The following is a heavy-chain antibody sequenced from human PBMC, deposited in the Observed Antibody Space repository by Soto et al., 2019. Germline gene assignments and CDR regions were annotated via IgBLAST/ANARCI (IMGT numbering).Heavy chain of an antibody. Sequence: QVQLVQSGAEVKKPGSSVKVSCKASGGTFSSYAISWVRQAPGQGLEWMGGIIPIFGTANYAQKFQGRVTITADESTSTAYMELSSLRAEDTAVYYCARRKVEMATITRYYYYGMDVWGQGTTVTVSS. V-gene: IGHV1-69*12. CDR1: GGTFSSYA. CDR3: ARRKVEMATITRYYYYGMDV. CDR2: IIPIFGTA. J-gene: IGHJ6*02. D-gene: IGHD5-12*01.